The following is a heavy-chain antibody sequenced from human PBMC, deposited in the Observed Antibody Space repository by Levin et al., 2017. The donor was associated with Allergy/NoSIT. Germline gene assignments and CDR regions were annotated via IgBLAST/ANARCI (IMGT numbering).Heavy chain of an antibody. V-gene: IGHV3-74*01. CDR3: ASLNYDSSGHHDYYYYYGMDV. J-gene: IGHJ6*02. CDR2: INSDGSST. D-gene: IGHD3-22*01. CDR1: GFTFSSYW. Sequence: PGGSLRLSCAASGFTFSSYWMHLVRQAPGKGLVWVSRINSDGSSTSYADSVKGRFPISRDNAKNTLYLQMNSLRAEDTAVYYCASLNYDSSGHHDYYYYYGMDVWGQGTTVTVAS.